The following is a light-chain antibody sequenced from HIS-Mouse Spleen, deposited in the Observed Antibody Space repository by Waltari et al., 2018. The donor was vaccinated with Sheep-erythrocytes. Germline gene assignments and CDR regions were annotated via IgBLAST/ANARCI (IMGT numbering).Light chain of an antibody. Sequence: QSVLTQPPSVSAAPGQKVTISCSGSSSNIGNNYVSWYQQLPGTAPKILIYDNKKRPSGIPDRFPGSKSGTSATLGITGLQTGDEADYYCGTWDSSLSAWVFGGGTKLTVL. J-gene: IGLJ3*02. CDR3: GTWDSSLSAWV. CDR2: DNK. CDR1: SSNIGNNY. V-gene: IGLV1-51*01.